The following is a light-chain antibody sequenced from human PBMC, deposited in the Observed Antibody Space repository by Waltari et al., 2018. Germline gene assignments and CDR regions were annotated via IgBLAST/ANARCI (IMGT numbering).Light chain of an antibody. J-gene: IGKJ2*01. Sequence: DIQIPQSPSSLSASVGDRVTITCRVSQSISSYLNWYQQKPGKAPKLLIYAASSLQSGVPSRFSGSGSGTDFTLTLSGLQPEDFATYYCQQSYSTPRTFGQGTTLEIK. CDR3: QQSYSTPRT. CDR2: AAS. V-gene: IGKV1-39*01. CDR1: QSISSY.